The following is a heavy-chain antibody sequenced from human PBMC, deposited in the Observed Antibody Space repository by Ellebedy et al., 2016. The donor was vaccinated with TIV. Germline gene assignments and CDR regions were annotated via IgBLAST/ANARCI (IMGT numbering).Heavy chain of an antibody. D-gene: IGHD6-13*01. CDR3: ARHVVAAASPMTYDAFDI. CDR1: GDSITRSGYR. V-gene: IGHV4-39*01. J-gene: IGHJ3*02. CDR2: ISYSGDT. Sequence: MPSETLSLTCTVSGDSITRSGYRWGLIRQPPGKGLEWIASISYSGDTYYNPSLRSRVTISVDTSKNQFSLKLSSVTAADTAVYYCARHVVAAASPMTYDAFDIWGQGTMVTVSS.